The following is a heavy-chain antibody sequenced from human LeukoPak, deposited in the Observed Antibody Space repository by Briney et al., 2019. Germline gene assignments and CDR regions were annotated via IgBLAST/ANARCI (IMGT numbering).Heavy chain of an antibody. CDR1: VYSSINYW. J-gene: IGHJ4*02. V-gene: IGHV3-7*02. D-gene: IGHD7-27*01. CDR3: ARGVWAPFDY. CDR2: IKQDGSEK. Sequence: GSLRLSCVPSVYSSINYWINSVRHAPGKGLEWVANIKQDGSEKNYVESVRGRLTISRDNDKNSLIMQMNTLRDEDMAVYYCARGVWAPFDYWGQGTLVTVSS.